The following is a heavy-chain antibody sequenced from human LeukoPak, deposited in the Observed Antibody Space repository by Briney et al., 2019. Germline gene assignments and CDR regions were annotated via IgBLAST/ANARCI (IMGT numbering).Heavy chain of an antibody. D-gene: IGHD2-2*03. Sequence: SETLSLTCVVSGGSISSTSYYWGWIRQPPGKGLEWIGSIYYSGSTYYSPSLKSRVTISVDTSKNQFSLKLSSVTAADTAVYYCARLLRVGYCSTTTCNWFDPWGQGTLVTVST. CDR1: GGSISSTSYY. CDR3: ARLLRVGYCSTTTCNWFDP. CDR2: IYYSGST. J-gene: IGHJ5*02. V-gene: IGHV4-39*07.